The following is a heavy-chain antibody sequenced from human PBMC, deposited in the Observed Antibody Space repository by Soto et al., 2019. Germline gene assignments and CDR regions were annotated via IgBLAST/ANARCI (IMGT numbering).Heavy chain of an antibody. V-gene: IGHV1-69*06. Sequence: SVKGSINAVGYPFSGAYMHWGRRAPGQGPEWMGGIIPIFGTANYAQKFQGRVTITADKSTSTAYMELSSLRSEDTAVYYCARALWEIAGVTTSPCWFDPWGQRTLVTVSS. CDR2: IIPIFGTA. J-gene: IGHJ5*02. D-gene: IGHD2-21*02. CDR1: GYPFSGAY. CDR3: ARALWEIAGVTTSPCWFDP.